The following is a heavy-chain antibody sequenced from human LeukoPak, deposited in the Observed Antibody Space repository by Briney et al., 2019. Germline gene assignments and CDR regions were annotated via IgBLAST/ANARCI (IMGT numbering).Heavy chain of an antibody. D-gene: IGHD3-10*01. J-gene: IGHJ6*02. V-gene: IGHV3-30*18. Sequence: GGSLRLSCAASRFTFSSYGMHWVRQAPGKGLEWVAVISYDGSNKYYADSVKGRFTISRDNSKNTLYLQMNSLRAEDTAVYYCGKDAITAIRGDSGLDVWGQGTTVTVSS. CDR2: ISYDGSNK. CDR1: RFTFSSYG. CDR3: GKDAITAIRGDSGLDV.